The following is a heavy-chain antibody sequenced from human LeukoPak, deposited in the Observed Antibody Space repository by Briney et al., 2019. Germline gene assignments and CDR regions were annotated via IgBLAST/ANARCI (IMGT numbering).Heavy chain of an antibody. CDR3: ARNYYDIGYFDY. CDR1: GGSISSSGYY. J-gene: IGHJ4*02. V-gene: IGHV4-39*01. D-gene: IGHD3-22*01. CDR2: ISYSGST. Sequence: SETLSLTCTVSGGSISSSGYYWGWIRQPPGKGLEWIGNISYSGSTYYNPSLKSRVTISVDTSKNQFSLKLSSVTAADTAVYYCARNYYDIGYFDYWGQGTLVTVSS.